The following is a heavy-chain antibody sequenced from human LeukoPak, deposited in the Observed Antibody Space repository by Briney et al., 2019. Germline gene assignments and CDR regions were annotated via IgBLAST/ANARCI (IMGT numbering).Heavy chain of an antibody. CDR2: IHTSGDT. Sequence: GGSLRLSCAASGLTGSHNYVSWVRQAPGKGLEWVSAIHTSGDTCYADSVKGRFTISRDTSKNTLYLQINSLRAEDTAVYYCAKDRERYYDSSGYFDYWGQGTLVTVSS. CDR3: AKDRERYYDSSGYFDY. D-gene: IGHD3-22*01. V-gene: IGHV3-53*01. J-gene: IGHJ4*02. CDR1: GLTGSHNY.